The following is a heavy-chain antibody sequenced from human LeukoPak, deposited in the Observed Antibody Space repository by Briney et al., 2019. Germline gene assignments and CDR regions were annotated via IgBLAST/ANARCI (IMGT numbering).Heavy chain of an antibody. CDR2: INHGPST. V-gene: IGHV4-34*01. Sequence: PSETLSLTCDVYGGSFSGYFWSWIGQPPGTGLGWIGEINHGPSTNYNPSPESRVTISVDTSRNQFSLKLSSVTAADTAVSYCARALRDYDHVWGSYHNAFDLWGQGTMVTVPS. J-gene: IGHJ3*01. D-gene: IGHD3-16*01. CDR3: ARALRDYDHVWGSYHNAFDL. CDR1: GGSFSGYF.